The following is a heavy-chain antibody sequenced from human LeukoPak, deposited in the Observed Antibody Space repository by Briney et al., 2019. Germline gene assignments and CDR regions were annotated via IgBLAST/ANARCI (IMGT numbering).Heavy chain of an antibody. Sequence: GGSLRLSCAASGFTDSSNYMSWVRQAPGKGLEWVSVIYSGGSTYYADSVKGRFTISRDNSKNTLYLQMNSLRAEDTAVYYCARDLTVGAPSDAFDIWGQGTMVTVSS. V-gene: IGHV3-66*02. D-gene: IGHD1-26*01. CDR3: ARDLTVGAPSDAFDI. CDR2: IYSGGST. J-gene: IGHJ3*02. CDR1: GFTDSSNY.